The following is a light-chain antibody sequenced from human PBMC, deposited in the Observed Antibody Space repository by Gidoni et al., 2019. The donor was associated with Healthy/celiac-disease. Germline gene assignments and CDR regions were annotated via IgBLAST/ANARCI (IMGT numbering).Light chain of an antibody. V-gene: IGKV3-20*01. CDR3: QQYGSSPGT. CDR1: QSFSSSY. CDR2: GAS. Sequence: EIVLTQSPGTLSLSPGERATLSCRASQSFSSSYLAWYQQKPGQAPRLLIYGASSRATGIPDRFSGSGSGTDFTLTISRLEPEDFAVYYCQQYGSSPGTFXGXTKVEIK. J-gene: IGKJ4*01.